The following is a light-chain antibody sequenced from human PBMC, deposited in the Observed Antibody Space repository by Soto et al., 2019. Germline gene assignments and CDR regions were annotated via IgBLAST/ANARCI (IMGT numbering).Light chain of an antibody. J-gene: IGLJ2*01. CDR2: EVS. Sequence: QSALTQPASVSESPGQSITISFTGTSSDIGDYNYVSWYQQHPGKAPKLMIYEVSNRPSGVSIRFSGSKSGNTASLTISGLQAEDEADYYCSSYTSSSTLVVFGGGTKLTVL. V-gene: IGLV2-14*01. CDR3: SSYTSSSTLVV. CDR1: SSDIGDYNY.